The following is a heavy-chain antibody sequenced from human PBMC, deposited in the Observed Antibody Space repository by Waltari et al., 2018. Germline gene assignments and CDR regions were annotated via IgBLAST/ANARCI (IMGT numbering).Heavy chain of an antibody. CDR3: ARSETTVDPYYFDY. D-gene: IGHD4-17*01. Sequence: QVQLQESGPGLVKPSQTLSLTCTVSGGSISSGSYYWSWIRQPAGKGLEWIGYIYTSGSTNYNPSPKSRVTISVDTSKNQFSLKLSSVTAADTAVYYCARSETTVDPYYFDYWGQGTLVTVSS. CDR1: GGSISSGSYY. CDR2: IYTSGST. J-gene: IGHJ4*02. V-gene: IGHV4-61*09.